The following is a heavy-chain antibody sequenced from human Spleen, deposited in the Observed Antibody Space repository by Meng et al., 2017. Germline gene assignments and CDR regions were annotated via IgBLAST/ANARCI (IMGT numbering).Heavy chain of an antibody. Sequence: GESLKIPCVASGFTFSSYAMHWVRQAPGKGQEWVAVISYDGRNKYYADSVKGRFTISRDNSKNTLYLQMNSLRAEDTAVYYCARDPGGFGGVIVGYSDYWGQGTLVTVSS. CDR2: ISYDGRNK. D-gene: IGHD3-16*02. CDR3: ARDPGGFGGVIVGYSDY. V-gene: IGHV3-30*04. CDR1: GFTFSSYA. J-gene: IGHJ4*02.